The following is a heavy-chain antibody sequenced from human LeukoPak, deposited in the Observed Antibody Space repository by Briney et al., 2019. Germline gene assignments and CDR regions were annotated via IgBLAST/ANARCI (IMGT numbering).Heavy chain of an antibody. V-gene: IGHV4-4*07. Sequence: PSETLSLTCSVSGGSISSYYCNWIRQPAGKGLEWIGRIYTSGSTNYNPSLKSRLTMSVGTSKNQFSLKLSYVTAADTAVYYCARDGGMIDFDYWGQGTLVTVSS. CDR2: IYTSGST. CDR1: GGSISSYY. CDR3: ARDGGMIDFDY. J-gene: IGHJ4*02. D-gene: IGHD3-16*01.